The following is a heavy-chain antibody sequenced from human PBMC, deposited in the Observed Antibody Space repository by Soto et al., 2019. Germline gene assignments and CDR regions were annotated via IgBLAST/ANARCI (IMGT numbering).Heavy chain of an antibody. CDR3: AQDQDYGGNSPPIWYFDL. J-gene: IGHJ2*01. D-gene: IGHD4-17*01. CDR2: ISYDGSNK. Sequence: QVQLVESGGGVVQPGRSLRLSCAASGFTFSSYGMHWVRQAPGKGLEWVAVISYDGSNKYYADSVKGRFTISRDNSKNTLYPQMNNLRAEDTAVYYCAQDQDYGGNSPPIWYFDLWGRGTLVTVSS. V-gene: IGHV3-30*18. CDR1: GFTFSSYG.